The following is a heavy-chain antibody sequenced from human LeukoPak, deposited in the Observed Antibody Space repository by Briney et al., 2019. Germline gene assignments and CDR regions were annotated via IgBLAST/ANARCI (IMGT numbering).Heavy chain of an antibody. CDR2: INPNSGGT. CDR1: GYTFTGYY. CDR3: AAYYYDSSGYYHY. V-gene: IGHV1-2*02. D-gene: IGHD3-22*01. J-gene: IGHJ4*02. Sequence: ASVKVSCKASGYTFTGYYMHWVRQAPGQGLEWMGWINPNSGGTNYAQKFQGRVTMTRDTSISTAYMELSRLRSDDTAVYYCAAYYYDSSGYYHYWGQGTLVTVSS.